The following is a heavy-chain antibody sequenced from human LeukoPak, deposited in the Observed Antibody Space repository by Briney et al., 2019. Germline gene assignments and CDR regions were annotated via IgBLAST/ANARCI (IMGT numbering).Heavy chain of an antibody. CDR1: GGSISSSSYY. V-gene: IGHV4-39*02. CDR3: ARESAWLQLEDAFDI. CDR2: IYYSGST. J-gene: IGHJ3*02. D-gene: IGHD5-24*01. Sequence: SETLSLTCTVSGGSISSSSYYWGWIRQPPGKGLEWIGSIYYSGSTYYNPSLKSRVTISVDTSKNQFSLKLSSVTAADTAVYYCARESAWLQLEDAFDIWGQGTMVTVSS.